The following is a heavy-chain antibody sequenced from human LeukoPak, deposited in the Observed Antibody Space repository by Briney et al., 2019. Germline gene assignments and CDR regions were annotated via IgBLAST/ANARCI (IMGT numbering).Heavy chain of an antibody. CDR1: GFTFSSYW. CDR3: LGVHRFGTPRAFDI. V-gene: IGHV3-7*01. CDR2: IKEDGSEK. J-gene: IGHJ3*02. Sequence: QTGGSLRLSCAASGFTFSSYWMSWVRQAPGKGLEWVANIKEDGSEKYYVDSLKGRFTISRDNAKNTLYLQMNSLRAEDTAVYYCLGVHRFGTPRAFDIWGQGTMVTVSS. D-gene: IGHD3-3*01.